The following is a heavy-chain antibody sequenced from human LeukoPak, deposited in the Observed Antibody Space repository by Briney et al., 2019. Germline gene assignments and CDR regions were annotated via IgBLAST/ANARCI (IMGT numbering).Heavy chain of an antibody. CDR1: GYTFTNYY. V-gene: IGHV1-46*01. CDR2: INPSGGST. CDR3: ARECGSVAHPDY. J-gene: IGHJ4*02. D-gene: IGHD6-19*01. Sequence: GASVKVSCKASGYTFTNYYMHWVRQAPGQGLEWMGIINPSGGSTTYAQKFQDRVTMTRDTSTSTVYMELSSLKSEDTAVYYCARECGSVAHPDYWGQGTLVTVSS.